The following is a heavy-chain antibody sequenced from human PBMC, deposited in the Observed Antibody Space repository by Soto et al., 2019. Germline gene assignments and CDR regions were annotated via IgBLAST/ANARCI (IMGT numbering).Heavy chain of an antibody. J-gene: IGHJ4*02. D-gene: IGHD3-22*01. CDR1: GGTFSSYA. V-gene: IGHV1-69*13. Sequence: SVKVSCKASGGTFSSYAVSWVRQAPGQGLEWMGGIIPIFGTANYAQKFQGRVTITADESTSTAYMELSSLRSEDTAVYYCARERSYYDSSGYPINFTFDYWGQGTLVTVSS. CDR3: ARERSYYDSSGYPINFTFDY. CDR2: IIPIFGTA.